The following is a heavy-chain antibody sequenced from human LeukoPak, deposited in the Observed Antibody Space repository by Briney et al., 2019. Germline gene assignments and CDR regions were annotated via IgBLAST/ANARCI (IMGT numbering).Heavy chain of an antibody. J-gene: IGHJ4*02. Sequence: GGSLRLSCAASASTDSRNYMSWVRQAPGKGLEWVSVIYSGGSTYYADSVKGQFTISRDNSKNTLYLQMNSLRAEDTAVYYCARDAGYSSSWSPIHYWGQGTLVTVSS. V-gene: IGHV3-53*01. D-gene: IGHD6-13*01. CDR3: ARDAGYSSSWSPIHY. CDR2: IYSGGST. CDR1: ASTDSRNY.